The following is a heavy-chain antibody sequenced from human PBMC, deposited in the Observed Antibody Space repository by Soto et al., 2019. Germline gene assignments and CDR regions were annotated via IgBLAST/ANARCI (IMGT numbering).Heavy chain of an antibody. CDR2: IYYSGTT. Sequence: TSETLSLTCTVSGGSISSSSNHWGWIRQPPGKGLEWIGSIYYSGTTYYTPSLKSRVTISVDTSKNQFSLKVNSVTAADMAVYYCAHEMEWMLQIFNPWGQGILVTVSS. D-gene: IGHD3-3*01. CDR1: GGSISSSSNH. J-gene: IGHJ5*02. CDR3: AHEMEWMLQIFNP. V-gene: IGHV4-39*01.